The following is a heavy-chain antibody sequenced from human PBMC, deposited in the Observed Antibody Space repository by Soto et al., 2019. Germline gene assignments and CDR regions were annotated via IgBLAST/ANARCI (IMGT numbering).Heavy chain of an antibody. D-gene: IGHD1-1*01. CDR3: ARVRQGCSANNCYFDP. CDR1: GGSVRAPDW. J-gene: IGHJ5*01. Sequence: SETLSLTCTLSGGSVRAPDWWNCVRQSPDKGLEWIAEVHISGHSDYNPSLRSRVSVSIDSSKNQFYLNLNSVTAADTAIYYCARVRQGCSANNCYFDPWGQGTQVTVSS. CDR2: VHISGHS. V-gene: IGHV4-4*02.